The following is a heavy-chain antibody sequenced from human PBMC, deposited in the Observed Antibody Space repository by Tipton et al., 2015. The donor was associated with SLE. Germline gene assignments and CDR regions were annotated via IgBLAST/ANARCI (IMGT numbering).Heavy chain of an antibody. CDR3: ARQDCSSTSCYNEGEDWIDY. D-gene: IGHD2-2*02. J-gene: IGHJ4*02. V-gene: IGHV4-39*01. CDR1: GGSISSSSYY. CDR2: IYYSGST. Sequence: LRLSCTVSGGSISSSSYYWGWIRQPPGKGLEWIGSIYYSGSTYYNPSLKSRVTISVDTSKNQFSLKLSSVTAADTAVYYCARQDCSSTSCYNEGEDWIDYWGQGTLVTVSS.